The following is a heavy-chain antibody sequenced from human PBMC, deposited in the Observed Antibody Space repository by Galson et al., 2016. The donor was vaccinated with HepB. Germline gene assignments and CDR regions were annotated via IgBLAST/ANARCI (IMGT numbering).Heavy chain of an antibody. CDR2: ISTTGSYT. CDR1: GFTFSDYY. D-gene: IGHD3-9*01. CDR3: ARDRFRRYDFLTDSSNNYHMDV. V-gene: IGHV3-11*06. Sequence: SLRLSCAASGFTFSDYYMSWVRQAPGKGLEWISYISTTGSYTNYADSVKGRFTISRDNAKGSLYLEMNSLSAEDTAIYYCARDRFRRYDFLTDSSNNYHMDVWGKGTTVLVSS. J-gene: IGHJ6*03.